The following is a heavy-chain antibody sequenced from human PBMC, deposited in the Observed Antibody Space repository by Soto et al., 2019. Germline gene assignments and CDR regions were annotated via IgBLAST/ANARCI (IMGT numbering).Heavy chain of an antibody. CDR3: ARQTIAAAALGAEFDY. V-gene: IGHV1-18*01. CDR1: GYTFSSYG. CDR2: INFYNGNT. Sequence: ASVKVSCKASGYTFSSYGITWVRQAPGQGLEWMGWINFYNGNTNYAQRFQGRLTMPIDTSTTTADMELRSLGSDDTAVYYCARQTIAAAALGAEFDYWGQGTLVTVSS. D-gene: IGHD6-13*01. J-gene: IGHJ4*02.